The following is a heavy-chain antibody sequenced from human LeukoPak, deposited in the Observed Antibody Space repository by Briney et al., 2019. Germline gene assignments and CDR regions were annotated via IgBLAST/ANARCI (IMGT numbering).Heavy chain of an antibody. J-gene: IGHJ4*02. V-gene: IGHV3-30-3*01. D-gene: IGHD6-13*01. CDR2: ISYDGSNK. CDR3: ARGRPYSSTHYFDY. Sequence: GGSLRLSCAASGFTFSSYAMHWVRQAPGKGLEWVALISYDGSNKYYADSVKGRFTISRDNSKNTLYLQMNSLRAEDTAVYYCARGRPYSSTHYFDYWGQGTLVTVSS. CDR1: GFTFSSYA.